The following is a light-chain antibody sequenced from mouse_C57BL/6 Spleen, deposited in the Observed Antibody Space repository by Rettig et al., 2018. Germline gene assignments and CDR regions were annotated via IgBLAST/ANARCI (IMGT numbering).Light chain of an antibody. CDR1: QSIGTS. J-gene: IGKJ2*01. CDR3: QQSNGWPYT. CDR2: YAS. Sequence: DILLTQSPAILSVSPGERVSFSCRASQSIGTSIHWYQQRTNGSPRLLIKYASESISGIPSRFSGSGSGTDFTLSINSVESEDIADYYCQQSNGWPYTFGGGTKLEIK. V-gene: IGKV5-48*01.